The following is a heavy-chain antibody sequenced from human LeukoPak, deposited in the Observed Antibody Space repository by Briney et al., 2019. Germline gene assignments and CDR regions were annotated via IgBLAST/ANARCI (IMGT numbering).Heavy chain of an antibody. CDR3: ARDSRNYYDSSGYSNWFDP. J-gene: IGHJ5*02. V-gene: IGHV4-59*01. CDR1: GGSISSYY. CDR2: IYYSGST. Sequence: SETLSLTCTVSGGSISSYYWSWIRQPPGKGLEWIGYIYYSGSTNYNPPLKSRVTISVDTSKNQFSLKLSSVTAADTAVYYCARDSRNYYDSSGYSNWFDPWGQGTLVTASS. D-gene: IGHD3-22*01.